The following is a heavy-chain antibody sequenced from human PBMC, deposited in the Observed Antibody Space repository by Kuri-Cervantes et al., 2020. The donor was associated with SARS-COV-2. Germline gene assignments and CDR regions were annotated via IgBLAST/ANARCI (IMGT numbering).Heavy chain of an antibody. Sequence: GSLRLSCAVSGYSISSGYYWGWIRQPPGKGLEWIGEINHSGSTNYNPSLKSRVTISVDTSKNQFSLKLSSVTAADTAVYYCARVPQGVAGSAFDIWGQGTMVTVSS. CDR3: ARVPQGVAGSAFDI. CDR1: GYSISSGYY. D-gene: IGHD6-19*01. CDR2: INHSGST. V-gene: IGHV4-38-2*01. J-gene: IGHJ3*02.